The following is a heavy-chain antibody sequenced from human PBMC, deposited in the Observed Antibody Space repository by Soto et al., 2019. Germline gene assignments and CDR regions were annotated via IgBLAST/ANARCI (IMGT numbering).Heavy chain of an antibody. CDR2: ISYDGSNK. J-gene: IGHJ4*02. CDR3: ASSYY. Sequence: GSLRLSCAASGFTFSSYAMHWVRQAPGKGLEWVAVISYDGSNKYYADSVKGRFTISRDNSKNTLYLQMNSLRAEDTAVYYCASSYYWGQGTLVTVSS. V-gene: IGHV3-30-3*01. CDR1: GFTFSSYA.